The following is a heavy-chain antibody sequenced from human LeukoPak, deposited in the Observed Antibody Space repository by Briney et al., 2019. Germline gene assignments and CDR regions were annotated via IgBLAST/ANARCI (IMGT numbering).Heavy chain of an antibody. D-gene: IGHD3-9*01. CDR2: INPNSGGT. J-gene: IGHJ6*02. CDR1: GYTFTSYD. Sequence: ASVKVSCKASGYTFTSYDINWVRQATGQGLEWMGWINPNSGGTNYAQKFQGRVTMTRDTSISTAYMELSRLRSDDTAVYYCATLTYKYYYGMDVWGQGTTVTVSS. V-gene: IGHV1-2*02. CDR3: ATLTYKYYYGMDV.